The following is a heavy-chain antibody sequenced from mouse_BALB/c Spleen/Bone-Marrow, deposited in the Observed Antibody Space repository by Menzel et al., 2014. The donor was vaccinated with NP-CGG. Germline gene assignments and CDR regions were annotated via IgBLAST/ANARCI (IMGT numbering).Heavy chain of an antibody. D-gene: IGHD1-1*01. CDR2: ISTYSGGY. V-gene: IGHV1S137*01. Sequence: VQLLESGAELVRPGVSVKISCTASGYTFTDYYMNWVSQRHAKGLEWIGVISTYSGGYNTNQNVKGKATMTVDKSTCTGYMELARLTSGDAAIYYCARAGYDSSYVWFAYWGQGTLVTVSA. J-gene: IGHJ3*01. CDR3: ARAGYDSSYVWFAY. CDR1: GYTFTDYY.